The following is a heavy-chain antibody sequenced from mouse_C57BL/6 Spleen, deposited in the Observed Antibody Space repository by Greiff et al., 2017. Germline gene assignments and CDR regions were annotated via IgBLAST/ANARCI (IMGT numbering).Heavy chain of an antibody. CDR1: GYTFTGYW. Sequence: VQLQQSGAELMKPGASVKLSCKATGYTFTGYWIEWVKQRPGHGLEWIGEILPGSGSTNYNDKFKGKATFTADTSSNTAYMQLSSLTTEDSAIYYCARYYGSSPYAMDYWGQGTSVTVSS. D-gene: IGHD1-1*01. V-gene: IGHV1-9*01. CDR2: ILPGSGST. CDR3: ARYYGSSPYAMDY. J-gene: IGHJ4*01.